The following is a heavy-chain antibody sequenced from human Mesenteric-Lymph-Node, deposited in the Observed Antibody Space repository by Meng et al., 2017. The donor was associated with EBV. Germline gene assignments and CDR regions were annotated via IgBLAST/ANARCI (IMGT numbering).Heavy chain of an antibody. V-gene: IGHV3-74*01. CDR3: VRGNTGWYFDY. CDR1: GFTFSTYW. D-gene: IGHD6-19*01. J-gene: IGHJ4*02. CDR2: IHNDGSST. Sequence: EVKLGESGGGLVQPGGSLRLSCAASGFTFSTYWMHWVRQAPGKGLVWVSRIHNDGSSTTYADSVKGRFTVSRDNAKNTLYLQMNSLSAEDTAVYYCVRGNTGWYFDYWGQGTLVTVSS.